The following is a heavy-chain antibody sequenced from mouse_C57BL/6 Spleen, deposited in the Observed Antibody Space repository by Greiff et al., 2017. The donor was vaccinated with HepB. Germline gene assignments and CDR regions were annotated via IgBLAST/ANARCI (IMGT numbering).Heavy chain of an antibody. J-gene: IGHJ2*01. CDR2: ISSGSSTI. D-gene: IGHD1-1*01. CDR3: ATTVVDY. CDR1: GFTFSDYG. Sequence: DVMLVESGGGLVKPGGSLKLSCAASGFTFSDYGMHWVRQAPEKGLEWVAYISSGSSTIYYADTVKGRFTISRDNAKNTLFLQMTSLRSEDTAMYYCATTVVDYWGQGTTLTVSS. V-gene: IGHV5-17*01.